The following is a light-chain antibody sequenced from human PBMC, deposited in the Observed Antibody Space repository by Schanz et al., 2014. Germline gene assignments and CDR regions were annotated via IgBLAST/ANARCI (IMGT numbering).Light chain of an antibody. V-gene: IGKV3-11*01. Sequence: DIVLTQSPGTLSLSPGERATLSCRASQTVNINYLAWYQQKPGQAPRLLIHDASNRATGIPARVSGSGSGTDFTLTISSLEPEDFATYYCQQSYITAPLTFGGGTKVEIK. CDR1: QTVNINY. J-gene: IGKJ4*01. CDR2: DAS. CDR3: QQSYITAPLT.